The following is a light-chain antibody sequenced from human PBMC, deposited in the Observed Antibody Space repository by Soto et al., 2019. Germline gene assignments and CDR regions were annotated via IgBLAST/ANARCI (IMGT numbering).Light chain of an antibody. J-gene: IGKJ4*01. CDR2: DAS. CDR3: QQHSNSPLT. V-gene: IGKV3-20*01. Sequence: IVLTQSPGTLSLSPGERATLSCRASQPVNSGYLAWYQQKPGQAPRLLIYDASNRAIGIPARFSGSGSGTDFTLTISSLEPEDFAVYYCQQHSNSPLTFGGGTKVDIK. CDR1: QPVNSGY.